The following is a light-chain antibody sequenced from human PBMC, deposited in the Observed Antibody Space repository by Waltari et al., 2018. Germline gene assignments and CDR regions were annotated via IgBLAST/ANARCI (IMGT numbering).Light chain of an antibody. CDR1: QSVLYSSNNKNY. Sequence: DIVMTQSPDSLGLSLGERATIHCKSSQSVLYSSNNKNYLSWYQQKPGQPPKMIIYWASTRESGVPDRFSGSGSGTDFTLTISSLQAEDVAVYYCLQTYVSPYTFGQGTNLEI. CDR3: LQTYVSPYT. CDR2: WAS. V-gene: IGKV4-1*01. J-gene: IGKJ2*01.